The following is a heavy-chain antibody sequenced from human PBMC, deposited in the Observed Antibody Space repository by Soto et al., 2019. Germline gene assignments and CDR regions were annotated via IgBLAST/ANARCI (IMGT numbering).Heavy chain of an antibody. V-gene: IGHV3-23*01. CDR3: AKVIPQQWLTRFAFDY. D-gene: IGHD6-19*01. CDR2: ISGSGGST. J-gene: IGHJ4*02. CDR1: GFTFSSYA. Sequence: PGGSLRLSCAASGFTFSSYAMSWVRQAPGKGLEWVSAISGSGGSTYYADSVKGRFTISRDNSKNTLYLQMNSLRAEDTAVYYCAKVIPQQWLTRFAFDYWGQGTLVTVSS.